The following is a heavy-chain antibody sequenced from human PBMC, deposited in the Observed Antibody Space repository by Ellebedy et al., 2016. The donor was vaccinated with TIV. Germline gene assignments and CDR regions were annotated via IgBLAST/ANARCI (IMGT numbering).Heavy chain of an antibody. CDR2: INHSGST. J-gene: IGHJ5*02. CDR1: GGSFSGYY. Sequence: SATLSLTXAVYGGSFSGYYWSWIRQPPGKGLEWIGEINHSGSTNYNPSLKSRVTISVDTSKNQFSLKLSSVTAADTAVYYCARGSKVVRGYSYGYGWFDPWGQGTLVTVSS. V-gene: IGHV4-34*01. D-gene: IGHD5-18*01. CDR3: ARGSKVVRGYSYGYGWFDP.